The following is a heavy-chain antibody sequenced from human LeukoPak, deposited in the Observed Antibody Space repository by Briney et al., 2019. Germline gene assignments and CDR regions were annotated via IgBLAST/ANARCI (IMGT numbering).Heavy chain of an antibody. CDR3: AREVATNYDSSGYYYYAHAFDI. J-gene: IGHJ3*02. CDR1: GFTFSSYG. Sequence: GGSLRLSCAASGFTFSSYGMSWVRQAPGKGLEWVSSISSSSSYIYYADSVKGRFTISRDNAKNSLYLQMNSLRAEDTAVYYCAREVATNYDSSGYYYYAHAFDIWGQGTMVTVSS. CDR2: ISSSSSYI. V-gene: IGHV3-21*01. D-gene: IGHD3-22*01.